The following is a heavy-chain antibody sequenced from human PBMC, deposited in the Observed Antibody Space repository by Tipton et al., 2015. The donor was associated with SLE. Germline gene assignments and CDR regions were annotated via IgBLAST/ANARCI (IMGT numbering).Heavy chain of an antibody. CDR2: INYSGST. V-gene: IGHV4-59*12. CDR3: AKERPNTESYYNWFDP. CDR1: GGSIRSDY. J-gene: IGHJ5*02. Sequence: TLSLTCTVSGGSIRSDYWNWIRQPPGKGLEWIGYINYSGSTNYNLSLKSRVTISADTSKNQFSLKLTSVTAADTAVYYCAKERPNTESYYNWFDPWGQGTQVTVSS. D-gene: IGHD1-26*01.